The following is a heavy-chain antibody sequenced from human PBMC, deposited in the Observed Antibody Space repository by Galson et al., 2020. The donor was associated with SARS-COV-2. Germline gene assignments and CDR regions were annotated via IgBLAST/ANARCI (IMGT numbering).Heavy chain of an antibody. CDR1: GFTFSSYA. CDR3: AREWYDSSGYYDY. V-gene: IGHV3-30*04. CDR2: ISYDGSNK. J-gene: IGHJ4*02. D-gene: IGHD3-22*01. Sequence: GESLKISCAASGFTFSSYAMHWVRQAPGKGLEWVAVISYDGSNKYYADSVKGRFTISRDNSKNTLYLQMNSLRAEDTAVYYCAREWYDSSGYYDYWGQGTLVTVSS.